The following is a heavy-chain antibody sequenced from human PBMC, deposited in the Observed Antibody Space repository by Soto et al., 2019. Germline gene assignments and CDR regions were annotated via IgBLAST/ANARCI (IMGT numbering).Heavy chain of an antibody. CDR3: ARDRGMITFGGVIVKSYNWFDP. J-gene: IGHJ5*02. Sequence: QVQLVQSGAEVKKPGASVKVSCKASGYTFTSYAMHWVRQAPGQRLEWMGWINAGNGNTKYSQKFQGRVTITRDTSASKAYMELSSLRSEDTAVYYCARDRGMITFGGVIVKSYNWFDPWGQGTLVTVSS. CDR2: INAGNGNT. V-gene: IGHV1-3*01. CDR1: GYTFTSYA. D-gene: IGHD3-16*02.